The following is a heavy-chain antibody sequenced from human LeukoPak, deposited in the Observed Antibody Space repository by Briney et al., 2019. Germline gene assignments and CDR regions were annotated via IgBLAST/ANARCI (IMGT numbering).Heavy chain of an antibody. D-gene: IGHD4-23*01. CDR1: GYTFTGYY. Sequence: ASVKVSCKASGYTFTGYYMHWVRQAPGQGLEWMGWINPNSGGTNYAQKFQGRVTMTRDTSISTAYMELSRLRSDDTAVYYCARGSETTVVTPSNYWGQGTLVTVSS. CDR3: ARGSETTVVTPSNY. J-gene: IGHJ4*02. CDR2: INPNSGGT. V-gene: IGHV1-2*02.